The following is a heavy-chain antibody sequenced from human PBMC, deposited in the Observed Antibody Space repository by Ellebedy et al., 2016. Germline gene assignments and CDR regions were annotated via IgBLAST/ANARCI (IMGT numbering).Heavy chain of an antibody. D-gene: IGHD5-24*01. V-gene: IGHV3-74*01. J-gene: IGHJ4*02. Sequence: GESLKISXSVSGLTFRSYAMNWVRQAPGKGLVWVSRISTDGSSTNYADSVKGRFAISRDNAKNSMSLKMNRLRAEDTALYYCAREGGGYFAGGYYDYWGQGALVTVSS. CDR3: AREGGGYFAGGYYDY. CDR2: ISTDGSST. CDR1: GLTFRSYA.